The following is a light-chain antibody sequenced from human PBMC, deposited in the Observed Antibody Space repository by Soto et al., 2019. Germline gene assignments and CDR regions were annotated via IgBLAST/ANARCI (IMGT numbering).Light chain of an antibody. V-gene: IGKV3-20*01. CDR3: QQYGNSPQT. CDR1: QSVSSNY. Sequence: EIVLTQSPGTLSLSPGERATLSCRASQSVSSNYLAWYQQKPGQAPSLLIYGASGRATGIPDRFSGSGSGTDFTLTITRLEPEDFAVYYCQQYGNSPQTFGQGPKVEIK. CDR2: GAS. J-gene: IGKJ1*01.